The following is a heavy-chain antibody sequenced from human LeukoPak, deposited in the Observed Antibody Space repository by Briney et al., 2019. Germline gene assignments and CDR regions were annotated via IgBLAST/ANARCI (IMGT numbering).Heavy chain of an antibody. CDR3: ARLPKTLWLQGEDDY. V-gene: IGHV4-4*09. D-gene: IGHD5-24*01. J-gene: IGHJ4*02. CDR1: GGSISSYY. CDR2: IYTSGST. Sequence: SSETLSLNCTVSGGSISSYYWSWIRQPPGKGLEWIGYIYTSGSTNYNPSLKSRVTISVDTSKNQFSLKLSSVTAADTAVYYCARLPKTLWLQGEDDYWGQGALVTVSS.